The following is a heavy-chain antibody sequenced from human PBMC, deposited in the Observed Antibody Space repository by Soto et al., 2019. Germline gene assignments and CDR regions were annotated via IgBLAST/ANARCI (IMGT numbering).Heavy chain of an antibody. V-gene: IGHV3-30-3*01. CDR1: GFTFSSYA. Sequence: PGGSLRLSCAASGFTFSSYAMHWVRQAPGKGLEWVAVISYDGSNKYYADSVKGRFTISRDNSKNTLYLQMNSLRAEDTAVYYCATSLPHKWEIQDAFDIWGQGTMVTVSS. D-gene: IGHD1-26*01. CDR2: ISYDGSNK. J-gene: IGHJ3*02. CDR3: ATSLPHKWEIQDAFDI.